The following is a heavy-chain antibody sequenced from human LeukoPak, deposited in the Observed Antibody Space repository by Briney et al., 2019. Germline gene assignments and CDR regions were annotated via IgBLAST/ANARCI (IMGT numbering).Heavy chain of an antibody. Sequence: SETLSLTCTVSGGSISSYYWSWIRQPPGKGLEWIGYIYYSGSTNYNPSLKSRVTISVDTSKNQFSLKLSSVTAADTAVYYCASSGYCSGGSCYAGMDVWGQGTTVTVSS. D-gene: IGHD2-15*01. CDR2: IYYSGST. CDR3: ASSGYCSGGSCYAGMDV. CDR1: GGSISSYY. V-gene: IGHV4-59*01. J-gene: IGHJ6*02.